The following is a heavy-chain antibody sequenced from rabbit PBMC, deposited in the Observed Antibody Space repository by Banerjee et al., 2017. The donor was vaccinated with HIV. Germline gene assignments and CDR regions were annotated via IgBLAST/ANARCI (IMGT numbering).Heavy chain of an antibody. J-gene: IGHJ6*01. CDR2: IGAGSGGSS. CDR3: ARSIDGSNSDYYGL. D-gene: IGHD1-1*01. CDR1: GFSFSSSYY. V-gene: IGHV1S40*01. Sequence: QSLEESGGDLVKPGASLTLTCTASGFSFSSSYYMCWVRQAPGKGLEWIACIGAGSGGSSYYASWAKGRFTISKTSSTTVTLQMTSLTAADTATYFCARSIDGSNSDYYGLWGQGTLVTVS.